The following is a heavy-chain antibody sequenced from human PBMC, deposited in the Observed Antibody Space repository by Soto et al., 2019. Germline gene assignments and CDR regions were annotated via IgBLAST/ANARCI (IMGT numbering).Heavy chain of an antibody. V-gene: IGHV4-34*01. CDR2: VGHTGST. Sequence: SETLSLTCAVYGGPFSGFYWSWIRQSPGKGLEWLGEVGHTGSTNYNPSLKTRVSISADTSMNQVSLRLTSVTAADTGAYYCATDSTSTHYGMDVWGQGTTVTVSS. CDR1: GGPFSGFY. D-gene: IGHD2-2*01. CDR3: ATDSTSTHYGMDV. J-gene: IGHJ6*02.